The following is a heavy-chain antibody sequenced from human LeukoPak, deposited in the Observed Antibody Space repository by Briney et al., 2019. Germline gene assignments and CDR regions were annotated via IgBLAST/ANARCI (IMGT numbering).Heavy chain of an antibody. V-gene: IGHV6-1*01. CDR3: AREVFKYGRFYFDY. J-gene: IGHJ4*02. CDR1: GDSVSSNTGA. CDR2: TYYRSKWNN. Sequence: SQTLSLTCGTSGDSVSSNTGAWNWIRQSPSRGLEWLGKTYYRSKWNNDYAVSVKDRITINPDTSKDQFSLQLNSVTPEDTAVYYCAREVFKYGRFYFDYWGQGTPVTVSS. D-gene: IGHD1-14*01.